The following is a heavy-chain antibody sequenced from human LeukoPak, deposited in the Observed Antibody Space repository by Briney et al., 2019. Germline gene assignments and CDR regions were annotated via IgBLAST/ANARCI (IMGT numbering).Heavy chain of an antibody. CDR1: GFTFSSYS. CDR3: AKEVSSGLEGSY. D-gene: IGHD3-22*01. CDR2: ISSSSSYI. V-gene: IGHV3-21*04. J-gene: IGHJ4*02. Sequence: PGGSLRLSCAASGFTFSSYSMNWVRQAPGKGLEWVSAISSSSSYIYYADSVKGRFTISRDNSKNSLYLQMNSLRAEDTALYYCAKEVSSGLEGSYWGQGTLVTVSS.